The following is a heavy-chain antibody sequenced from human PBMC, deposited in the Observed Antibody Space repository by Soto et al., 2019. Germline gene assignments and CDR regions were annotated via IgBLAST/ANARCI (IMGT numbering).Heavy chain of an antibody. D-gene: IGHD3-3*01. V-gene: IGHV4-39*01. CDR3: ARLVSDMEWPRVLDY. CDR1: GGSISSSSYY. CDR2: IYYSGST. J-gene: IGHJ4*02. Sequence: QLQLQESGPGLVKPSETLSLTCTVSGGSISSSSYYWGWLRQPPGKGLEWIGSIYYSGSTYYNPSLKSRVTISVDASKNQFSLKLSSVTAADTAVYYCARLVSDMEWPRVLDYWGQGTLVTVSS.